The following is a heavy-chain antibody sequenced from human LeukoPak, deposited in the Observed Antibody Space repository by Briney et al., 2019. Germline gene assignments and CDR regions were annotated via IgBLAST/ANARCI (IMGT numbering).Heavy chain of an antibody. CDR3: ARVQGSSGPGIFEY. Sequence: GGSLRLSCAASGFTFSNYWMSWVRQAPGKGLEWEANIKQDGSEKFYVDSVKGRLTIPRDNAKNSLYLQMNSLRVEDTAVYYCARVQGSSGPGIFEYWGQGTLVTVSS. D-gene: IGHD6-19*01. CDR1: GFTFSNYW. J-gene: IGHJ4*02. V-gene: IGHV3-7*01. CDR2: IKQDGSEK.